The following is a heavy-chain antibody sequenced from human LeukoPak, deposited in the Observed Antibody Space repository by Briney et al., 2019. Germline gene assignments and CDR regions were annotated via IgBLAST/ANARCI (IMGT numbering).Heavy chain of an antibody. Sequence: ASVKVSCKASGGTFSSYAISWVRQAPGQGLEWMGWINTNTGNPTYAQGFTGRFVFSLDTSVSTAYLQISSLKAEDTAVYYCARNARIAAAGLDYWGQGTLVTVSS. J-gene: IGHJ4*02. V-gene: IGHV7-4-1*02. D-gene: IGHD6-13*01. CDR2: INTNTGNP. CDR1: GGTFSSYA. CDR3: ARNARIAAAGLDY.